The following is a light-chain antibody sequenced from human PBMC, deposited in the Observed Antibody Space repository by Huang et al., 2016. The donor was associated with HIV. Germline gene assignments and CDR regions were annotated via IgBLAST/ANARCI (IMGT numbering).Light chain of an antibody. J-gene: IGKJ2*01. CDR1: QSIANN. CDR3: QQYNVLPYT. V-gene: IGKV3-15*01. Sequence: LLTQSPVPLSVSPGENVTLSCRASQSIANNLAWYMQRPGQAPSLLIYGASTRRIEIPGRFNGSASGTQCTLTITSLQPDDFTVYYCQQYNVLPYTVGRGTGLELK. CDR2: GAS.